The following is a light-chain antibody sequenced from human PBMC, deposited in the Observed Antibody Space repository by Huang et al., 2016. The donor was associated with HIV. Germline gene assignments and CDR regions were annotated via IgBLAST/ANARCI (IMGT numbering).Light chain of an antibody. CDR2: VAS. J-gene: IGKJ1*01. CDR3: QKYDSAPRT. Sequence: DIQMTQSPSSLSAFVGDTVTITCRASQVIGTSLAWYQQKPGRPPKLLIYVASTLQSGVPSRFSGSGSGTYFTLTISNLQTEDVATYYCQKYDSAPRTFGQGTRV. CDR1: QVIGTS. V-gene: IGKV1-27*01.